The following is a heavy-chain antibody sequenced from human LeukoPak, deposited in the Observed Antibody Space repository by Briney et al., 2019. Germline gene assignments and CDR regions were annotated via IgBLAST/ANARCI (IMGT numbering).Heavy chain of an antibody. D-gene: IGHD2-2*02. CDR2: IIPIFGTA. V-gene: IGHV1-69*13. CDR3: AREEDRYCSSTSCYTPLASYYMDV. J-gene: IGHJ6*03. CDR1: GGTFSSYA. Sequence: ASVKVSCKSSGGTFSSYAISWVRKAPGQGLERMGGIIPIFGTANYAQKFQARVTITADESTSTAYMELSSLRSEDTAVYYCAREEDRYCSSTSCYTPLASYYMDVWGKGTTVTVSS.